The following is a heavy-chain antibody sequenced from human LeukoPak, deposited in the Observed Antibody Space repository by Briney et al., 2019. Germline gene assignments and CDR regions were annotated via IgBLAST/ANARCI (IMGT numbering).Heavy chain of an antibody. J-gene: IGHJ3*02. V-gene: IGHV3-23*01. CDR2: ISAGGGYT. CDR1: GFSFSSYA. Sequence: PGGSLRLSCAASGFSFSSYAMIWVRQAPGKGLEWASIISAGGGYTYYADSVKGQFTISRDNSKNTLYLQMNSLRVEDTAVYYCAKDQSHSSSSRGSFDIWGQGIMVTVSS. CDR3: AKDQSHSSSSRGSFDI. D-gene: IGHD6-6*01.